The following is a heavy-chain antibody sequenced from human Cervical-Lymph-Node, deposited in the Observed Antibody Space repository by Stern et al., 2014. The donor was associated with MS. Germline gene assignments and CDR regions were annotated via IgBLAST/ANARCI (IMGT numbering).Heavy chain of an antibody. Sequence: VQLLESGPGLVKPSQTLSLTCTVSGGSISSGSYYWSWIRQPAGKGLEWIGRIYTSGSTHYNPSLKSRVTISVDTSKNQFSLKLSSVTAADTAVYYCARDCRLRYFDNYGMDVWGQGTTVTVSS. J-gene: IGHJ6*02. CDR3: ARDCRLRYFDNYGMDV. V-gene: IGHV4-61*02. CDR1: GGSISSGSYY. D-gene: IGHD3-9*01. CDR2: IYTSGST.